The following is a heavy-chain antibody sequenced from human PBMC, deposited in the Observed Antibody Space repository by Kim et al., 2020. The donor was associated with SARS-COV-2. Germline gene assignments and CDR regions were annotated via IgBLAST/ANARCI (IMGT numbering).Heavy chain of an antibody. CDR2: ISYDGSNK. CDR3: AKDSTCCSSWYWLDS. Sequence: GGSLRLSCAASGFTFSSYGMHWVRQAPGKGLEWVAVISYDGSNKYYADSVKGRFTISRDNSKSTLYLQMNSLRAVDTAVYHCAKDSTCCSSWYWLDSWGQGTQVTVSS. CDR1: GFTFSSYG. D-gene: IGHD6-13*01. V-gene: IGHV3-30*18. J-gene: IGHJ5*01.